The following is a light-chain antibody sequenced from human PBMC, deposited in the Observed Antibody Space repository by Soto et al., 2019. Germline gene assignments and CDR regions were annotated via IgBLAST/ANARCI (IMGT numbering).Light chain of an antibody. V-gene: IGLV1-51*01. CDR1: SSNIGSNY. CDR3: GTWDSSLRVVV. CDR2: DNH. Sequence: QSVLTQPPSVSAAPGQKVTISCSGSSSNIGSNYVCWYQQLPGKAPRLLIYDNHQRPSGIPDRFSGSKSGTSATLGIAGLQTGDEADYYCGTWDSSLRVVVFGGGTKLTVL. J-gene: IGLJ3*02.